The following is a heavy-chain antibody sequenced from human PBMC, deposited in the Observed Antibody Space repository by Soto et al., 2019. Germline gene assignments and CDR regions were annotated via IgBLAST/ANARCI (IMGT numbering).Heavy chain of an antibody. V-gene: IGHV1-69*06. CDR2: IIPIFGTA. D-gene: IGHD5-12*01. CDR3: AREWGDGYNYLADY. CDR1: GGTFSSYA. Sequence: QVQLVQSGAEVKKPGSSVKVSCKASGGTFSSYAISWVRQAPGQGLEWMGGIIPIFGTANYAQKFQGRGTITADKSTSTAYMELSSLRSEDTAVYYCAREWGDGYNYLADYWGQGTLVTVSS. J-gene: IGHJ4*02.